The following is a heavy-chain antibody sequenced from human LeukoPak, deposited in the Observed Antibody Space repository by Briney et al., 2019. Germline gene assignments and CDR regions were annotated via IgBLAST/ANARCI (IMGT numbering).Heavy chain of an antibody. CDR2: INQDGSQK. V-gene: IGHV3-7*05. Sequence: PGGSLRLSCAASGLTFSIYWMGWVRQAPGKGLEWVANINQDGSQKKYVDSVKGRFTISRDNAKSSLYLQVNSLRAEDTAVYYCATNYAYLSYTEYWGQGTLVTVSS. CDR3: ATNYAYLSYTEY. J-gene: IGHJ4*02. CDR1: GLTFSIYW. D-gene: IGHD3-16*01.